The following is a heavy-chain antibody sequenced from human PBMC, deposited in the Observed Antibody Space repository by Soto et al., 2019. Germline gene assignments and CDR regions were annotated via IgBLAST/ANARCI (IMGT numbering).Heavy chain of an antibody. CDR1: GFTFSDYY. CDR3: AKTPRMLPPQGYFDY. CDR2: ISSSGSTI. J-gene: IGHJ4*02. V-gene: IGHV3-11*01. Sequence: GGSLRLSCAASGFTFSDYYMSWIRQAPGKGLEWVSYISSSGSTIYYADSVKGRFTISRDNSKNTLYLQMNSLRAEDKAVYYCAKTPRMLPPQGYFDYWGQGTLVTVSS. D-gene: IGHD2-15*01.